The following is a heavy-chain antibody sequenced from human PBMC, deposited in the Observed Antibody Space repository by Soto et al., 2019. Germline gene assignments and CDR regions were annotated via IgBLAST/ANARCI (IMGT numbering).Heavy chain of an antibody. CDR3: ARGRYGDY. CDR2: ISAHNGNT. V-gene: IGHV1-18*01. D-gene: IGHD1-1*01. CDR1: RYTFTSYG. Sequence: QVHLVQSRAEVKKPGASVKVSCKCSRYTFTSYGITWVRQAPGQGLEWMGWISAHNGNTDYAQKLQGRVTVTRDTSTSTAYMELRSLRSDDTAVYYCARGRYGDYWGQGALVTVSS. J-gene: IGHJ4*02.